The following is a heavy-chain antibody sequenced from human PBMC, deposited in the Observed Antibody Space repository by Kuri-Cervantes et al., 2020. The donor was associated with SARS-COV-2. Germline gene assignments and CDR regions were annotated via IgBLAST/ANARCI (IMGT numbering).Heavy chain of an antibody. J-gene: IGHJ6*02. CDR3: ARGDSSGADYYYYGMDV. D-gene: IGHD6-19*01. CDR1: GFTFSDYY. Sequence: GESLKISCAASGFTFSDYYMSWIRQAPGKGLEWVSYISSSGSTIYYADSVKGRFTISRDNAKNSLYLQMNSLRAEDTAVYYCARGDSSGADYYYYGMDVWGQGTTVTVSS. V-gene: IGHV3-11*01. CDR2: ISSSGSTI.